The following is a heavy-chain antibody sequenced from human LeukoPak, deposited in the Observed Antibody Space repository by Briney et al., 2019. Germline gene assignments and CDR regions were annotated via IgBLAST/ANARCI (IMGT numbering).Heavy chain of an antibody. CDR1: GFTFSNYG. Sequence: GGSLRLSCAASGFTFSNYGMHWVRQAPGKGLEWVAVIWYDGSNKYYADSVKGRFTSSRDNSKNTLYLQMNSLRAEDTAVYYCARGSYLTWHQATYFDYWGQGTLVTVSS. V-gene: IGHV3-33*01. CDR3: ARGSYLTWHQATYFDY. J-gene: IGHJ4*02. CDR2: IWYDGSNK.